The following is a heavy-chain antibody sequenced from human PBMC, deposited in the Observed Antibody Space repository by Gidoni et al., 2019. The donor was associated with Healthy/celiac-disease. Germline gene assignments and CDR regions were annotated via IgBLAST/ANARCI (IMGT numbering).Heavy chain of an antibody. D-gene: IGHD3-10*01. CDR1: GFSLSTSGVG. CDR3: AHSISMVRGVIIDTLYFDY. J-gene: IGHJ4*02. Sequence: QITLKESGPTLVKPTQTLTLTCTFSGFSLSTSGVGVGGIRQPPGKALEWLALIYWNDDKRYSPSLKSRLTITKDTSKNPVVLTMTNMDPVDTATYYCAHSISMVRGVIIDTLYFDYWGQGTLVTVSS. V-gene: IGHV2-5*01. CDR2: IYWNDDK.